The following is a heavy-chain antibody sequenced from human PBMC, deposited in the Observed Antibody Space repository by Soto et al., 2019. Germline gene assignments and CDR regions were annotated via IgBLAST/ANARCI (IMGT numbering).Heavy chain of an antibody. Sequence: ASVKVSCKASGYTFTGYYMHWVRQAPGQGLEWMGWINPNSGGTNYAQKFQGWVTMTRDTSISTAYMELSRLRSDDTAVYYCARDGYSSGWSDYYYYGMAVWGQGTTVTVSS. CDR1: GYTFTGYY. CDR3: ARDGYSSGWSDYYYYGMAV. CDR2: INPNSGGT. V-gene: IGHV1-2*04. J-gene: IGHJ6*02. D-gene: IGHD6-19*01.